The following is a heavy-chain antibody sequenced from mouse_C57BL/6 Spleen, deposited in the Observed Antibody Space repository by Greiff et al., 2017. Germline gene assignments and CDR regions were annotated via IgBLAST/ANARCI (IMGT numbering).Heavy chain of an antibody. Sequence: QVQLQQPGAELVMPGASVKLSCKASGYTFTSYWMHWVKQRPGQGLEWIGEIDPSDSYTNYNQKFKGKSTLTVDKSSSTAYMQLSSLTSEDSAVYYCARGNSYYYAMDDWGQGTSVTVSS. CDR1: GYTFTSYW. J-gene: IGHJ4*01. CDR3: ARGNSYYYAMDD. CDR2: IDPSDSYT. D-gene: IGHD2-1*01. V-gene: IGHV1-69*01.